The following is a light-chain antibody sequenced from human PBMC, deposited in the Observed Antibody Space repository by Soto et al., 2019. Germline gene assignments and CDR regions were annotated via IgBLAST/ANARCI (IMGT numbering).Light chain of an antibody. CDR1: SSVVGSFNF. CDR2: EVT. Sequence: QSVLTQPASVSGSPGQSVTIPCTRTSSVVGSFNFVSWYQQHPGKAPKVVIYEVTKRPSGVSNRFSGSKSGNTASLTIYGLQADDEADYYCCSDAGSSTYVFGTGTKVTVL. J-gene: IGLJ1*01. CDR3: CSDAGSSTYV. V-gene: IGLV2-23*02.